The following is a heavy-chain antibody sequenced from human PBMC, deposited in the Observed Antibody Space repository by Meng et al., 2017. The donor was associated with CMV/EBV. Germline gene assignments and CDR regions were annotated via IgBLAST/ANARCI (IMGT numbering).Heavy chain of an antibody. CDR1: GFTFGDFA. D-gene: IGHD3-3*01. CDR3: IRVSYDFWSGYPHDP. V-gene: IGHV3-49*04. CDR2: IRSKAYGGTT. J-gene: IGHJ5*02. Sequence: GESLKISCPASGFTFGDFAMSWVRQAPGKGLEWVGFIRSKAYGGTTQYAASVEGRFTISRDDSKSIAYLQMNSLKIEDTAVYYCIRVSYDFWSGYPHDPWGQGTLVTVSS.